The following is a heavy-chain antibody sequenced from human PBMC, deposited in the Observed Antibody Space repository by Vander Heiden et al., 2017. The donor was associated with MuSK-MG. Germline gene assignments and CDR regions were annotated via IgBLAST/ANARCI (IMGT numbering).Heavy chain of an antibody. CDR2: ISYDGSNK. J-gene: IGHJ4*02. D-gene: IGHD3-10*01. Sequence: QVQLVESGGGVVQPGRSLRLSCAASGFPFSRYAMHWVRQAPGKGLEWVAVISYDGSNKYHADSVKGRFTISRDNSKNTLYLQMNSLRAEDTAVYYCARDRATMVREAFGYWGQGTLVTVSS. CDR1: GFPFSRYA. CDR3: ARDRATMVREAFGY. V-gene: IGHV3-30-3*01.